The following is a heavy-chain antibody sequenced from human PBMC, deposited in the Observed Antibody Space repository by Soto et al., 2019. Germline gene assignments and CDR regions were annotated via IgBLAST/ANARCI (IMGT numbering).Heavy chain of an antibody. V-gene: IGHV5-51*01. CDR3: ARVGGSALSQNWFCG. D-gene: IGHD3-16*01. Sequence: PGESLKISCQGSGYDFFGYWIGWVRQISGDGLEWMGIIYPDDSKTIYSPSFQGQVTLSADKSINTDYLQWSSLKASDSAMYYCARVGGSALSQNWFCGCGKGTLVTFSS. CDR1: GYDFFGYW. J-gene: IGHJ5*02. CDR2: IYPDDSKT.